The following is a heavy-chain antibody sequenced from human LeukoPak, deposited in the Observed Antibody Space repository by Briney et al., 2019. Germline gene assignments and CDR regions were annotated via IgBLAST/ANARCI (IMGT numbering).Heavy chain of an antibody. CDR1: GYTFTGYY. D-gene: IGHD5-12*01. CDR2: IIPILGIA. J-gene: IGHJ4*02. Sequence: SVKVSCKASGYTFTGYYMHWVRQAPGQGLEWMGRIIPILGIANYAQKFQGRVTITADKSTSTAYMELSSLRSEDTAVYYCAREIRSGYDYRDYWGQGTLVTVSS. V-gene: IGHV1-69*04. CDR3: AREIRSGYDYRDY.